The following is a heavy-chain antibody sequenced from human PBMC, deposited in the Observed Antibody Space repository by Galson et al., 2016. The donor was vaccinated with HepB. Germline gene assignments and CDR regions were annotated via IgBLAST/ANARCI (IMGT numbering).Heavy chain of an antibody. Sequence: TVSGGSISSGGHYWSWIRQHPGKGLEWIAYIHYSGTTDYNPSLKSRVSISIDTSKNQFSLKLTSVTAADTAVYYCARQDLLSGYSTFDYWGQGTLVTVSS. D-gene: IGHD3-9*01. V-gene: IGHV4-31*02. CDR1: GGSISSGGHY. CDR2: IHYSGTT. CDR3: ARQDLLSGYSTFDY. J-gene: IGHJ4*02.